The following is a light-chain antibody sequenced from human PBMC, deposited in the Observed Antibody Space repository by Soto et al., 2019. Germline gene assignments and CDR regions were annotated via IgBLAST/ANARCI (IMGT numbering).Light chain of an antibody. J-gene: IGKJ5*01. CDR2: HAS. CDR3: QQYYGLPPLT. Sequence: DIQMTQSPSSLSASIGDRVTITCQASQNITNNLSWYQQKPGKAPNLLIYHASKLAKGVTARFSESGSGTDFSFIITSLQREDLATYYRQQYYGLPPLTFGQGTRLEIK. CDR1: QNITNN. V-gene: IGKV1-33*01.